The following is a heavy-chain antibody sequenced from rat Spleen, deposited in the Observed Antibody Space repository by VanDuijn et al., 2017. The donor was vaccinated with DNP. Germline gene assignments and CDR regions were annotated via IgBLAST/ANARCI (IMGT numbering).Heavy chain of an antibody. J-gene: IGHJ1*01. CDR1: GYTITSGY. D-gene: IGHD1-1*01. CDR2: ITYSGST. CDR3: ARAYYYSVYFDF. Sequence: EIQLQESGPGLVKPSQSLSLTCSVTGYTITSGYDWSWIRKFPGNKMEWMGYITYSGSTNYNPSLKSRISITRDTSKNQFFLQLNSVTTEDTATYYCARAYYYSVYFDFWGPGTMVTVSS. V-gene: IGHV3-4*01.